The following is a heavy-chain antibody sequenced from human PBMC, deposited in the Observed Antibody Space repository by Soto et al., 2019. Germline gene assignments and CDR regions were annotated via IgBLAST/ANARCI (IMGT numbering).Heavy chain of an antibody. Sequence: PGGSLRLSCVASGFSFSTSGMHWVRRAPGKGLEWVAVVSYDRSSKFYADSVKGRFTISGDNSKNTLYLQMNSLRAEDTAVYYCAREDIVVVTATPTPLDYWGQGTLVTVSS. CDR2: VSYDRSSK. D-gene: IGHD2-21*02. V-gene: IGHV3-30*03. CDR3: AREDIVVVTATPTPLDY. J-gene: IGHJ4*02. CDR1: GFSFSTSG.